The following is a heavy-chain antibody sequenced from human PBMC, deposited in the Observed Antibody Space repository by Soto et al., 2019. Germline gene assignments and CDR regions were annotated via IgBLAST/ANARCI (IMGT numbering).Heavy chain of an antibody. Sequence: SETLSLTCAVSGDSITSIYHWAWIRQPPGRGLEWVASIYHTGTTYYNPSLKSRVTISVDTSKNQFSLNLRSVTAADTAVYYCANKPALRDNWFDPWSQGTLVTVSS. V-gene: IGHV4-38-2*01. CDR1: GDSITSIYH. J-gene: IGHJ5*02. D-gene: IGHD3-16*01. CDR3: ANKPALRDNWFDP. CDR2: IYHTGTT.